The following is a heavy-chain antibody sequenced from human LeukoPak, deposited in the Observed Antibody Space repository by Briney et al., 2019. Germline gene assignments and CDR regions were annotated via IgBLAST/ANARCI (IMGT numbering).Heavy chain of an antibody. CDR2: IYSGGST. Sequence: PGGYLRLSCAASGFTVSSNYMSWVRQAPGKGLEWVSVIYSGGSTYYADSVKGRFTISRDNSKNTLYLQMNSLRAEDTAVYYCARFASDYDSSGYPDSGFDYWGQGTLVTVSS. V-gene: IGHV3-66*01. D-gene: IGHD3-22*01. J-gene: IGHJ4*02. CDR3: ARFASDYDSSGYPDSGFDY. CDR1: GFTVSSNY.